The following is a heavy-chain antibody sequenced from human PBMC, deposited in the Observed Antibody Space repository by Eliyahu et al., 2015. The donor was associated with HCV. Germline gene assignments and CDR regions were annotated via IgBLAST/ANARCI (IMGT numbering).Heavy chain of an antibody. CDR2: ISAYXGNT. CDR3: ARDSFGPTPPRLYGMDV. Sequence: QVHLVQSGAEMKKPGASVXVSCKASGYTFTTXGISWVRXAPGQGXEWMGWISAYXGNTNYAQKLQGRVTMTTDTSTTTAFMELRSLRSDDTAVYYCARDSFGPTPPRLYGMDVWGQGTTVTVSS. D-gene: IGHD3-10*01. V-gene: IGHV1-18*01. J-gene: IGHJ6*02. CDR1: GYTFTTXG.